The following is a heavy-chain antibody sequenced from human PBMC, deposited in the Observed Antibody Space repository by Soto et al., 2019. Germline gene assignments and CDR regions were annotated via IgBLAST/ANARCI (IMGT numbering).Heavy chain of an antibody. D-gene: IGHD3-10*01. J-gene: IGHJ6*02. Sequence: PGGSLRLSCAASGFTFSSYGMHWVRQAPGKGLEWVAVISYDGSNKYYADSVKGRFTISRDNSKNTLYLQMNSLRAEDTAVYYCAKQIGYYGSGSDHVWGQGTTVTVSS. CDR3: AKQIGYYGSGSDHV. V-gene: IGHV3-30*18. CDR1: GFTFSSYG. CDR2: ISYDGSNK.